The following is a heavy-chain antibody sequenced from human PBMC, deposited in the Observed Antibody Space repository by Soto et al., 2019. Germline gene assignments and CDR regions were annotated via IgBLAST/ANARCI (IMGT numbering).Heavy chain of an antibody. CDR3: ARVTGYTGYEGDIFDI. J-gene: IGHJ3*02. Sequence: QVQLQESGPGLVKPSGTLSLTCGVSGDSISSTKWWSWVRHPPGKGLEWIGEGFHSGSTNYNPSLKSRVTISVDKSKNQFSLKLRSVTTADTAVYYCARVTGYTGYEGDIFDIWGQGRMVAVSS. V-gene: IGHV4-4*02. CDR1: GDSISSTKW. CDR2: GFHSGST. D-gene: IGHD5-12*01.